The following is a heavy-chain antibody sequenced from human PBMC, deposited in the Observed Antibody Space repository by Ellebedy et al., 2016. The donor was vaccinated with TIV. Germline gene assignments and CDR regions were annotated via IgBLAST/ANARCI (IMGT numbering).Heavy chain of an antibody. D-gene: IGHD1-14*01. CDR3: ARNPNFRRADYDYYYYMDV. CDR1: GYTFTSYA. CDR2: INAGNGNT. Sequence: ASVKVSCRASGYTFTSYAMHWVRQAPGQRLEWMGWINAGNGNTKYSQKFQGRVTITRDTSASTAYMELSSLRSEDTAVYYCARNPNFRRADYDYYYYMDVWGKGTTVTVSS. V-gene: IGHV1-3*01. J-gene: IGHJ6*03.